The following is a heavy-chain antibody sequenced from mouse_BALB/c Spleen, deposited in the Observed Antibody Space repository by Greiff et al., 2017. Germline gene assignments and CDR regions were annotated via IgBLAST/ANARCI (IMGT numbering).Heavy chain of an antibody. Sequence: VQLQQSGPGLVQPSQSLSITCTVSGFSLTSYGVHWVRQSPGKGLEWLGVIWSGGSTDYNAAFISRLSISKDNSKSQVFFKMNSLQADDTAIYYRARKGSNWDDYYAMDYWGQGTSVTVSS. CDR3: ARKGSNWDDYYAMDY. D-gene: IGHD4-1*01. CDR1: GFSLTSYG. CDR2: IWSGGST. J-gene: IGHJ4*01. V-gene: IGHV2-4-1*01.